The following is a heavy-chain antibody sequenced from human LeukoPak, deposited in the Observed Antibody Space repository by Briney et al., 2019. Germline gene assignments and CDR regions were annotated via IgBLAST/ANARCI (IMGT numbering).Heavy chain of an antibody. CDR1: GFTFSSYW. Sequence: GGSLRLSCAASGFTFSSYWMHWVRHAPGKGLVWVSRINSDGSSTSYADSVKGRFTISRDNAKNTLYLQMNSLRAEDTAVYYCARVGNYGSGSYYKVFDYWGQGTLVTVSS. CDR2: INSDGSST. J-gene: IGHJ4*02. V-gene: IGHV3-74*01. D-gene: IGHD3-10*01. CDR3: ARVGNYGSGSYYKVFDY.